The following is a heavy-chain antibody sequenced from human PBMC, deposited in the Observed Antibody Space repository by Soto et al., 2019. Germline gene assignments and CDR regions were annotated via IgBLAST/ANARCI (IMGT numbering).Heavy chain of an antibody. V-gene: IGHV4-59*01. CDR3: ARALAVPGYYFDY. J-gene: IGHJ4*02. CDR2: VYSSGHT. CDR1: GGSSINYY. D-gene: IGHD6-19*01. Sequence: SETLSLTCTVSGGSSINYYWTWIRQPPGKGLEWIGYVYSSGHTSYNPFLKSRVTISIDTSKNQFSLKLSSVTAADTAVYYCARALAVPGYYFDYWGQGTLVTVSS.